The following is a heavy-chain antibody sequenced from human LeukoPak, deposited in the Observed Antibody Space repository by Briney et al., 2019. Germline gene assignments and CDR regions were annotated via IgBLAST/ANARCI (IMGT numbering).Heavy chain of an antibody. D-gene: IGHD3-10*01. J-gene: IGHJ4*02. CDR1: GGSISSSSYY. CDR3: ARVSLLWYCFDY. Sequence: SETLSLTCTVSGGSISSSSYYWGWIPQPPGKGLGWIGSIYYSGSTYYNPSLKSRVTISVDTSKNQFSLKLSSVTAADTAVYYCARVSLLWYCFDYWGQGTLVTVSS. CDR2: IYYSGST. V-gene: IGHV4-39*01.